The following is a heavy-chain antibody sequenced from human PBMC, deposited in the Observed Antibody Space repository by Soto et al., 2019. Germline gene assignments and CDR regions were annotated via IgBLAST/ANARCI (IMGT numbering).Heavy chain of an antibody. D-gene: IGHD6-13*01. CDR1: GFSLSTSGVG. CDR2: IYWNDDK. V-gene: IGHV2-5*01. J-gene: IGHJ4*02. Sequence: SGPTLVNPTQTLTLTCTLSGFSLSTSGVGVGWIRQPPGKALEWLALIYWNDDKRYSPSLKSRLTITKDTSKNQVVLTMTNMDPVDTATYYCAHRLGIAAAGSTDYFDHWGQGTLVTVSS. CDR3: AHRLGIAAAGSTDYFDH.